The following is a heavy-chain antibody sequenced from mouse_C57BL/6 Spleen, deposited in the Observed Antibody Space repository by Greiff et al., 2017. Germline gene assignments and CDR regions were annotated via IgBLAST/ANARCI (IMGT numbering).Heavy chain of an antibody. Sequence: VKLMESGAELVRPGASVTLSCKASGYTFTDYEMHWVKQTPVHGLEWIGAIDPETGGTAYNQKFKGKAILTADKSSSTAYMELRSLTSEDSAVYYCTPYSFYAMDYWGQGTSVTVSS. J-gene: IGHJ4*01. CDR2: IDPETGGT. CDR3: TPYSFYAMDY. V-gene: IGHV1-15*01. D-gene: IGHD2-12*01. CDR1: GYTFTDYE.